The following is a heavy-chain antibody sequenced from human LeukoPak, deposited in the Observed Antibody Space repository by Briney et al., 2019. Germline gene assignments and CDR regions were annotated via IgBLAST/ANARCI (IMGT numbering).Heavy chain of an antibody. V-gene: IGHV4-39*01. CDR3: ARHRQREGDFDY. Sequence: SETLSLTCTVSGGSISSSSYYWGWIRQPPGKGLEWTGSIYYSGSTYYNPSLKSRVTISVDTSKNQFSLKLSSVTAADTAMYYCARHRQREGDFDYWGQGTLVTVSS. CDR2: IYYSGST. D-gene: IGHD1-26*01. CDR1: GGSISSSSYY. J-gene: IGHJ4*02.